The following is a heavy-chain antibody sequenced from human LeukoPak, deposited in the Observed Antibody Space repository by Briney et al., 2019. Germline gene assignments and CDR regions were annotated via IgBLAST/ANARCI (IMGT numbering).Heavy chain of an antibody. CDR1: GGSISSSYHY. CDR2: IHYSGTT. CDR3: ARYSSTAGWLDP. V-gene: IGHV4-39*01. D-gene: IGHD6-13*01. J-gene: IGHJ5*02. Sequence: SETLSLTCTVSGGSISSSYHYWAWIRQPPEKGLEWIGTIHYSGTTYSDPSLKSRVTISVDTSKNQFSLRLTSVTAADTGIYYCARYSSTAGWLDPWGQGTLATVSS.